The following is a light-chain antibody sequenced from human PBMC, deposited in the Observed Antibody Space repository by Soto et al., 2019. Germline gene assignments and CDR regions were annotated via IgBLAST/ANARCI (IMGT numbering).Light chain of an antibody. CDR3: QQYPSLT. CDR2: GAS. CDR1: QSVSNNY. V-gene: IGKV3-20*01. Sequence: EIVLTQSPGTLSLSPGERATLSCRASQSVSNNYLAWYQQKPGQAPRLLIYGASNRATGIPDRFSGSGSGTDFTLTITRLEPEYFAVYYCQQYPSLTFGGGTKVDIK. J-gene: IGKJ4*01.